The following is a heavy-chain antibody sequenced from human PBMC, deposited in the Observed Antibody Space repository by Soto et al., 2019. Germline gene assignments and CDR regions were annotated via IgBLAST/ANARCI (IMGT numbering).Heavy chain of an antibody. V-gene: IGHV1-18*01. J-gene: IGHJ4*02. Sequence: ASVKVSCKASGYTFTSYGISWVRQAPGQGLEWMGWISAYNGNTNYAQKLQGRVTMTTDTSTSTAYMELRSLRSDDTAVYYCARDGIIAYCGGDCYAGFDYWGQGTLVTVSS. CDR3: ARDGIIAYCGGDCYAGFDY. D-gene: IGHD2-21*02. CDR2: ISAYNGNT. CDR1: GYTFTSYG.